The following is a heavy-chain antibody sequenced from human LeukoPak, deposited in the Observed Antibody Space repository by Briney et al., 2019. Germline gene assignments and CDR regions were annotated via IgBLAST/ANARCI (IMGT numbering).Heavy chain of an antibody. J-gene: IGHJ4*02. CDR3: AKPPPDSSSWLFDY. Sequence: PGGSLRLSCAASGFTFTTYVMSWVRQAPGKGLEWVSTISADGGSIYYTDSVKGRFTISRDNSRNTLYLQMNSLRAEDTAVYYCAKPPPDSSSWLFDYWGQGTLVTVSS. CDR2: ISADGGSI. CDR1: GFTFTTYV. V-gene: IGHV3-23*01. D-gene: IGHD6-13*01.